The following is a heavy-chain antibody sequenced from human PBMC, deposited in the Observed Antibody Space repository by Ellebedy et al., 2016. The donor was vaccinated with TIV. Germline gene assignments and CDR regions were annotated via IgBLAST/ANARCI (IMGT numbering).Heavy chain of an antibody. CDR2: ISGSGFTT. CDR3: AKDRGVTPDYYMDV. J-gene: IGHJ6*03. CDR1: GFTFSSYA. V-gene: IGHV3-23*01. D-gene: IGHD3-10*01. Sequence: GESLKISCAASGFTFSSYAMSWVRQAPGKGLEWVSAISGSGFTTYYSDSVKGLFTISRDHSKNTLYLEMNSLSAEDTAVYYCAKDRGVTPDYYMDVWGKGTTVTVSS.